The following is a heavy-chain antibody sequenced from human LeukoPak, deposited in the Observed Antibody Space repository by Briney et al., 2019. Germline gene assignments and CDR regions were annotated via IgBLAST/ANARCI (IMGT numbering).Heavy chain of an antibody. D-gene: IGHD6-13*01. V-gene: IGHV3-48*03. CDR1: GFTFSSYE. J-gene: IGHJ4*02. CDR3: ARSIYSSNDY. Sequence: GGSLRLSCAASGFTFSSYEMNWVRQAPGKRLEWVSYISSSGSTIYYADSVKGRFTISRDNAKNSLYLQMNSLRAEDTAVYYCARSIYSSNDYWGQGTLVTVSS. CDR2: ISSSGSTI.